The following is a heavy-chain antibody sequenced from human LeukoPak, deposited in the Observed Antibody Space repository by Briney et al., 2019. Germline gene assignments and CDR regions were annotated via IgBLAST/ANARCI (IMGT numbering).Heavy chain of an antibody. Sequence: PGGSLRLSCAASGFTFNTYAMSWVRQAPGKGLEWVSSISSSSSYIYYADSVKGRFTISRDNAKISLYLQMNSLRAEDTAVYYCARGGYYFEYYFDYWGQGTLVTVSS. CDR1: GFTFNTYA. CDR3: ARGGYYFEYYFDY. J-gene: IGHJ4*02. D-gene: IGHD3-22*01. V-gene: IGHV3-21*01. CDR2: ISSSSSYI.